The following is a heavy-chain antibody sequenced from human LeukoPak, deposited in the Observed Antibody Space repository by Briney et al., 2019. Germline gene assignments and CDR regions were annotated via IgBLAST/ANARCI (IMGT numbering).Heavy chain of an antibody. V-gene: IGHV3-74*01. D-gene: IGHD3-22*01. CDR1: GFTFSSYW. Sequence: GGSLRLSCAASGFTFSSYWMHWVRQAPGKGLVRVSRINSDGSSTSYADSVKGRFTISRDNAKNTLYLQMNSLRAEDTAVYHCARETYYDSSEAFDIWGQGTMVTVSS. J-gene: IGHJ3*02. CDR2: INSDGSST. CDR3: ARETYYDSSEAFDI.